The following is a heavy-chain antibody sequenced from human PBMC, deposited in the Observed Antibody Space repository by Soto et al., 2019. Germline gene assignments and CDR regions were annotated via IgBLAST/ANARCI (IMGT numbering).Heavy chain of an antibody. J-gene: IGHJ5*02. CDR1: GGSISSSSYY. Sequence: QLQLQESGPGLVKPSETLSLTCTVSGGSISSSSYYWGWIRQPPGKGLEWIGSIYYSGSTYYNPSLKSRVTISVDTSKNQFSLKLSSVTAADTAVYYCARQHDILTGYPNWFDPWGQGTLVTVSS. V-gene: IGHV4-39*01. CDR3: ARQHDILTGYPNWFDP. CDR2: IYYSGST. D-gene: IGHD3-9*01.